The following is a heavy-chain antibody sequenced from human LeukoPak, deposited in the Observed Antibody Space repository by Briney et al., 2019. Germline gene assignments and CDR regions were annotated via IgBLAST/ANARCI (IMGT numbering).Heavy chain of an antibody. Sequence: GASVKVSCKASGGTFSSYAISWVRQAPGQGLEWMGRIIPILGIANYAQKFQGRVTMTRNTSISTAYMELSSLRSEDTAVYYCARGYDSSGYYPDYWGQGTLVTVSS. V-gene: IGHV1-69*04. D-gene: IGHD3-22*01. J-gene: IGHJ4*02. CDR2: IIPILGIA. CDR3: ARGYDSSGYYPDY. CDR1: GGTFSSYA.